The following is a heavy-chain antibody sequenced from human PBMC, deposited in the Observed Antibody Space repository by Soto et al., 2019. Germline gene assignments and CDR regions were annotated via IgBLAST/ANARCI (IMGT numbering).Heavy chain of an antibody. D-gene: IGHD2-15*01. J-gene: IGHJ4*02. CDR3: AREYCSGGSCYGTDY. V-gene: IGHV1-18*01. CDR1: GYTFTSYG. Sequence: ASVKVSCKASGYTFTSYGISWVRQAPGQGLEWMGWISAYNGNTNYAQKLQGRVTMTTDTSTSTAYMELRSLRSGDTAVYYCAREYCSGGSCYGTDYWGQGTPVTVSS. CDR2: ISAYNGNT.